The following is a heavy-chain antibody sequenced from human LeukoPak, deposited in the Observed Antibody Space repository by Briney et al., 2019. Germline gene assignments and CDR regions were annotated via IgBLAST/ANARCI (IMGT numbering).Heavy chain of an antibody. V-gene: IGHV4-61*01. Sequence: SETLSLTCTVSTGSVSSVSNEWRSIRQPPGKVRERIAYIYDSGSTNYNTSLKSRVTISVDTSKNQFSLKLSSVTAADTAVYYCARHDVWAGGGHEEAFDIWGQGTMVTVSS. CDR2: IYDSGST. CDR3: ARHDVWAGGGHEEAFDI. J-gene: IGHJ3*02. CDR1: TGSVSSVSNE. D-gene: IGHD5-12*01.